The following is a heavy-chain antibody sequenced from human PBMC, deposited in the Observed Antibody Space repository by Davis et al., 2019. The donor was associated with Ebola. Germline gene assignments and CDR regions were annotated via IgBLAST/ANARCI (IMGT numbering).Heavy chain of an antibody. CDR3: ASGVMITFGGVIVEGDYFDY. D-gene: IGHD3-16*02. J-gene: IGHJ4*02. CDR2: INHSGST. Sequence: SETLSLTCAVYGGSFSGYYWSWIRQPPGKGLEWIGEINHSGSTNYNPSLKSRVTMSVDTSKNQFSLKLSSVTAADTAVYYCASGVMITFGGVIVEGDYFDYWGQGTLVTVSS. V-gene: IGHV4-34*01. CDR1: GGSFSGYY.